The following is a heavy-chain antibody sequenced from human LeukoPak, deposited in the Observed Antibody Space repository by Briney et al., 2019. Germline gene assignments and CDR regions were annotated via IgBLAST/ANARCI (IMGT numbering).Heavy chain of an antibody. D-gene: IGHD6-19*01. CDR3: ARWYSSGWAFDY. Sequence: SETLSLTCTVSGGTISSYYWNWIRQPPGKGLEWIGYIHYSGSTKYNPSLKSRVTISVDTSKNQFSLKLTSVTAADTAVYYCARWYSSGWAFDYWGQGTLVTVSS. V-gene: IGHV4-59*08. CDR2: IHYSGST. J-gene: IGHJ4*02. CDR1: GGTISSYY.